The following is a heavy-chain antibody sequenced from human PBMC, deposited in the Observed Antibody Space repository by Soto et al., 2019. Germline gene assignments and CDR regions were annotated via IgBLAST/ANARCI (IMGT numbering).Heavy chain of an antibody. V-gene: IGHV3-33*01. Sequence: HPGGSLRLSCAASGFTFSSYGMHWVRQAPGKGLEWVAVIWYDGSNKYYADSVKGRFTISRDNSKNTLYLQMNSLRAEDTAVYYCARDFREYDFWSGLDYWGQGTLVTVSS. CDR2: IWYDGSNK. J-gene: IGHJ4*02. CDR1: GFTFSSYG. D-gene: IGHD3-3*01. CDR3: ARDFREYDFWSGLDY.